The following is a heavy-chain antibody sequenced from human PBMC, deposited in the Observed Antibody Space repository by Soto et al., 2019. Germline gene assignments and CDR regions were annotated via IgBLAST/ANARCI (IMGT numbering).Heavy chain of an antibody. J-gene: IGHJ6*02. Sequence: SVKVSCKASGGTFSSYAISWVRQAPGQGLEWMGGIIPIFGTANYAQKFQGRVTITADESTSTAYMELSSLRSEDTAVYYCARGRNYCTNGVCQLLYYHYGMDVWGQGTTVTVSS. CDR1: GGTFSSYA. D-gene: IGHD2-8*01. CDR3: ARGRNYCTNGVCQLLYYHYGMDV. V-gene: IGHV1-69*13. CDR2: IIPIFGTA.